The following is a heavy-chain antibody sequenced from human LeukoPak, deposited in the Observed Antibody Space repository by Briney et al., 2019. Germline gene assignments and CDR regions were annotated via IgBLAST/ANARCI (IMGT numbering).Heavy chain of an antibody. J-gene: IGHJ4*02. CDR3: ARGRWFADRTFDS. Sequence: GGSLRLSCTASGFTFNDYSMSWVRQAPGKGLEWVSYISSRGSPIYYADSVKGRFTISRDNARNSLYLQMNSLRAEDTAVYYCARGRWFADRTFDSWGQGTLVTVSS. CDR2: ISSRGSPI. CDR1: GFTFNDYS. D-gene: IGHD3-10*01. V-gene: IGHV3-48*04.